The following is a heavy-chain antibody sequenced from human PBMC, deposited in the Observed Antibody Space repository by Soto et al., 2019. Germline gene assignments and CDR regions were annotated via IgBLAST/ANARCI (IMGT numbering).Heavy chain of an antibody. CDR3: AADSESTSRSYYYYYMDV. J-gene: IGHJ6*03. CDR1: GFTFTSSA. Sequence: ASVKVSCKASGFTFTSSAMQWVRQARGQRLEWIGWIVVGSGNTNYAQKFQERVTITRDMSTSTAYMELSSLRSEDTAVYYCAADSESTSRSYYYYYMDVWGKGTTVTVSS. CDR2: IVVGSGNT. V-gene: IGHV1-58*02. D-gene: IGHD2-2*01.